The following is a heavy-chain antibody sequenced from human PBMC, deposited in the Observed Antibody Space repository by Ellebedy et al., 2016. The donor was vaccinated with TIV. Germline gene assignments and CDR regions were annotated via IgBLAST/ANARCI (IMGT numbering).Heavy chain of an antibody. V-gene: IGHV4-39*01. CDR3: ATYTMGRLDY. J-gene: IGHJ4*02. CDR1: GGGISGSGHY. Sequence: SETLSLTCSVSGGGISGSGHYWGWVRQSPGKGLEWIGNIYHTGDAYYNLSLKSRVTISLDMSENQFSLRLRSVTAADTAVYYCATYTMGRLDYWGQGALVTVSS. D-gene: IGHD1-1*01. CDR2: IYHTGDA.